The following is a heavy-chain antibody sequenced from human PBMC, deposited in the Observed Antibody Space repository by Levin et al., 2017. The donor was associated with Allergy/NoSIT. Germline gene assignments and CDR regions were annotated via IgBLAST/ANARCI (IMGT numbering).Heavy chain of an antibody. CDR3: ARDPPKYGRPFDY. J-gene: IGHJ4*02. Sequence: SETLSLTCAVYGGSFSGYYWSWIRQPPGKGLEWIGEINHSGSTNYNPSLKSRVTISVDTSKNQFSLKLSSVTAADTAVYYCARDPPKYGRPFDYWGQGTLVTVSS. CDR2: INHSGST. CDR1: GGSFSGYY. D-gene: IGHD2-8*01. V-gene: IGHV4-34*01.